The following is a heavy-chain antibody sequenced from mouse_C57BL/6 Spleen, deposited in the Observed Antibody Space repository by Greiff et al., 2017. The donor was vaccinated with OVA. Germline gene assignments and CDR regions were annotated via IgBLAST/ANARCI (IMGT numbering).Heavy chain of an antibody. V-gene: IGHV1-55*01. Sequence: QVQLQQPGAELVKPGASVKMSCKASGYTFTSYWITWVKQRPGQGLEWIGDIYPGSGSTNYNEKFKSKATLTVDTSSSTAYMQLSSLTSEDSAVYYCARFSDGYYEGFAYWGQGTLVTVSA. CDR3: ARFSDGYYEGFAY. CDR2: IYPGSGST. J-gene: IGHJ3*01. D-gene: IGHD2-3*01. CDR1: GYTFTSYW.